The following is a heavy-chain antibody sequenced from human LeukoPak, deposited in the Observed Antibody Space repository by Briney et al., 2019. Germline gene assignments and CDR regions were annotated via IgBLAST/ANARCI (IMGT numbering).Heavy chain of an antibody. J-gene: IGHJ5*02. V-gene: IGHV4-4*07. D-gene: IGHD6-13*01. CDR3: ARLGREYSSTALFDP. CDR2: IYTSGST. Sequence: SETLSLTCTVSVGSISSYYWSWIRQPAGKGLEWIGRIYTSGSTNYNPSLKSRVTMSVDTSKNQFSLQLSTVTAADTAVYYCARLGREYSSTALFDPWGQGTLVTASS. CDR1: VGSISSYY.